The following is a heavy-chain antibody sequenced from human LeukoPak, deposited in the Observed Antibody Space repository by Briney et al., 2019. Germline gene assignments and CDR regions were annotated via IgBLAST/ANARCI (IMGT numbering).Heavy chain of an antibody. CDR2: IYYSGST. CDR3: ARTPGRGRGWRNFDY. CDR1: GGSISSGGYY. D-gene: IGHD1-26*01. J-gene: IGHJ4*02. Sequence: PSQTLSLTCTVSGGSISSGGYYWSWIRQHPGKGLEWIGNIYYSGSTYYNPSLKSRVTISVDTSKDQFSLKLSSVTAVDTAVYYCARTPGRGRGWRNFDYWGQGTLVTVSS. V-gene: IGHV4-31*03.